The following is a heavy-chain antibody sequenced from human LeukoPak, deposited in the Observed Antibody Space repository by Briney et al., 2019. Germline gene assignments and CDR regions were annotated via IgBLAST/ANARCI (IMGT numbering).Heavy chain of an antibody. D-gene: IGHD3-16*02. Sequence: PGGSLRLSCAASGFTFSSYGMHWVRQAPGKGLEWVAFIRYDGSNKYYADSVKGRFTISRDNSKNTLYLQMNSLRAEDTAVYYCAKDRGVWGSYRHTFDYWGQGTLVTVSS. J-gene: IGHJ4*02. CDR1: GFTFSSYG. CDR2: IRYDGSNK. CDR3: AKDRGVWGSYRHTFDY. V-gene: IGHV3-30*02.